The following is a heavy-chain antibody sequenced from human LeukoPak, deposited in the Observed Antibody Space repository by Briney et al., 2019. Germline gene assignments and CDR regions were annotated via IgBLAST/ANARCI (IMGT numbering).Heavy chain of an antibody. CDR3: ARGPYDSSGYYYVVAFDI. CDR1: GGSISSYY. CDR2: IYTSGST. J-gene: IGHJ3*02. Sequence: SETLSLICTVSGGSISSYYWSWIRQPAGKGLEWIGRIYTSGSTNYNPSLKSRVTMSVDTSKNQFSLKLSSVTAADTAVYYCARGPYDSSGYYYVVAFDIWGQGTMVTVSS. D-gene: IGHD3-22*01. V-gene: IGHV4-4*07.